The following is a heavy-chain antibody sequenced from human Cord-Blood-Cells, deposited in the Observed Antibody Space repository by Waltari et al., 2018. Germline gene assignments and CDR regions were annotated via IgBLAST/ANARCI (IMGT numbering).Heavy chain of an antibody. J-gene: IGHJ3*02. Sequence: QVQLQQWGAGLLKPSETLSLTCAVYGGSFSGYYWSWIRQPPGKGLEWIGEINHSGSTNYHPSLKRRVTISVDTSKNQFALKLSSVTAADTAVYYCARGRCSGGSCYSGYAFDIWGQGTMVTVSS. V-gene: IGHV4-34*01. CDR2: INHSGST. D-gene: IGHD2-15*01. CDR1: GGSFSGYY. CDR3: ARGRCSGGSCYSGYAFDI.